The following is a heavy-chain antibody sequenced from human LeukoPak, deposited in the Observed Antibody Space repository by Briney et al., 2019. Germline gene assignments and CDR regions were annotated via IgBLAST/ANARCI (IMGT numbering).Heavy chain of an antibody. CDR1: GGSFSTYY. CDR2: INYTGTT. D-gene: IGHD1/OR15-1a*01. J-gene: IGHJ6*03. Sequence: PSETLSLTCAVYGGSFSTYYWNWIRQSPGKGLEWIGEINYTGTTNYNPSLKSRFTISVDTSKNQFSLKVTSVTAADTAVYYCARGAADRNKYYYYIDVWGKGTTVTVSS. CDR3: ARGAADRNKYYYYIDV. V-gene: IGHV4-34*01.